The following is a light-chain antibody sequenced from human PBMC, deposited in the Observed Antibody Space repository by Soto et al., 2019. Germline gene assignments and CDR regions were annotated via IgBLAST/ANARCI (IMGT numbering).Light chain of an antibody. J-gene: IGKJ1*01. CDR2: GAS. CDR1: QSVSSN. V-gene: IGKV3-15*01. Sequence: EIVMTQSPATLSVSPGERATLSCRASQSVSSNLAWYQQKPGQAPRLLIYGASTRATGIPARFSGSGSGTEFTLTISSLQSEDFAVYYCQQYNKWPKTFCQGTKVEI. CDR3: QQYNKWPKT.